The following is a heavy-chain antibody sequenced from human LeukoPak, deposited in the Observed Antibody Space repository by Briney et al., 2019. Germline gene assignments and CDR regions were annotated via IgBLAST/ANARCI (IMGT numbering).Heavy chain of an antibody. J-gene: IGHJ4*02. CDR2: ISDDGSNK. D-gene: IGHD2-15*01. CDR3: AGGLLGCRGGSCYPTDY. CDR1: GFTFSSYG. V-gene: IGHV3-30*03. Sequence: GRSLRLSCAASGFTFSSYGMHRVRQAPGKGLEWVAVISDDGSNKYYVDSVKGRFTISRDNPENTLYLQMDSLRPEDTAVYFCAGGLLGCRGGSCYPTDYWGQGTLVTVSS.